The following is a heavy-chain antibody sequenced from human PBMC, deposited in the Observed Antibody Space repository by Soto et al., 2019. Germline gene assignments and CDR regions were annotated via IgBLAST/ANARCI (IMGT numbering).Heavy chain of an antibody. CDR3: ASSPAYGSSWYGIHPDISHGMDV. D-gene: IGHD6-13*01. CDR1: GYTFTSYY. V-gene: IGHV1-46*01. J-gene: IGHJ6*02. CDR2: INPRGGIT. Sequence: VASVKVSCKASGYTFTSYYIHWVRQAPGQGLEWMGIINPRGGITTYAQKFQGRLTMTGDTSTSTVYMELSSLTSEDTAMYHCASSPAYGSSWYGIHPDISHGMDVWGQGNTVTVSS.